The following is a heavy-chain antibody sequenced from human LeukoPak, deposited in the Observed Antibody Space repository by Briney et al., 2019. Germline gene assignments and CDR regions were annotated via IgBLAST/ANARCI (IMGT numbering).Heavy chain of an antibody. CDR2: ISSAGGTT. Sequence: GGPLRLSCSASGFTFRDYPIHWVRQAPGEGLQYVSAISSAGGTTYYADSVRGRFTISRDNSKNTLYLQMSSLRAEDTALYYCVKVGDSGYGEYYQHWGQGTLVTVSS. V-gene: IGHV3-64D*06. D-gene: IGHD5-12*01. CDR1: GFTFRDYP. J-gene: IGHJ1*01. CDR3: VKVGDSGYGEYYQH.